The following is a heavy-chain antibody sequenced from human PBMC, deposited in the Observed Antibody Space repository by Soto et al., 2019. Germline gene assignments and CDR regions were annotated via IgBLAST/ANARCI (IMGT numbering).Heavy chain of an antibody. Sequence: QVQLQESGPGLVKPSQTLSLTCTVSGGSISSGGYYWSWIRQHPGKGLEWIGHIYYSGSTYYNPSLKSRVTISVDTSKNQFSLKLSSVTAADTAVYYCARDHCSGGSCYSFSWFDPWGQGTLVTVSS. D-gene: IGHD2-15*01. J-gene: IGHJ5*02. CDR2: IYYSGST. V-gene: IGHV4-31*03. CDR3: ARDHCSGGSCYSFSWFDP. CDR1: GGSISSGGYY.